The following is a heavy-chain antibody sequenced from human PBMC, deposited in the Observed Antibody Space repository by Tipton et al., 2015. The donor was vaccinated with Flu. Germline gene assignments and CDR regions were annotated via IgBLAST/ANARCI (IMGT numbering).Heavy chain of an antibody. CDR3: AKVIPEIVAGLDY. CDR1: GHSISSDYY. D-gene: IGHD5-12*01. J-gene: IGHJ4*02. V-gene: IGHV4-38-2*02. CDR2: IFHTGST. Sequence: TLSLTCTISGHSISSDYYWGWIRQSPGKGLEWIGNIFHTGSTYHNPSLKSRVTISVDTSKNQFSLKVFSVTAADTAVYYCAKVIPEIVAGLDYWGQGTLVTVSS.